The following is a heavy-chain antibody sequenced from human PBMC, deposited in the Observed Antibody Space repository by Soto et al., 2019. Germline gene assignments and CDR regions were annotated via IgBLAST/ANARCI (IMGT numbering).Heavy chain of an antibody. V-gene: IGHV1-2*04. D-gene: IGHD2-21*01. CDR3: ARDPCAVTTSYCGGDYKGGFDY. Sequence: EASVKVSCKASGYTFTGYYMHWVRQAPGQGLEWMGWINPNSGGTNYAQKFQGWVTMTRDTSISTAYMELSRLRSDDTAVYYCARDPCAVTTSYCGGDYKGGFDYWGQGTLVTVSS. J-gene: IGHJ4*02. CDR1: GYTFTGYY. CDR2: INPNSGGT.